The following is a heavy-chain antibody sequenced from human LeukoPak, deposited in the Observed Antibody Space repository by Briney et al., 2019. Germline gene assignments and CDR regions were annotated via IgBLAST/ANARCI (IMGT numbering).Heavy chain of an antibody. D-gene: IGHD5-18*01. V-gene: IGHV3-9*01. CDR2: ISWNSGNI. CDR3: AKDTRGYSYGSYFDY. Sequence: GGSLRLSCAASGFTFDDYAMHWVRHAPGKGLEWVSGISWNSGNIGYADSVKGRFTISRDNAKNSLYLQMNSLRAEDTALYYCAKDTRGYSYGSYFDYWGQGTLVTVSS. CDR1: GFTFDDYA. J-gene: IGHJ4*02.